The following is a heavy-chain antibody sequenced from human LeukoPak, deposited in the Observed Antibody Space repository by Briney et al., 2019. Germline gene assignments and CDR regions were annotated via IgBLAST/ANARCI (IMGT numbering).Heavy chain of an antibody. CDR1: GYTLTELS. V-gene: IGHV1-24*01. J-gene: IGHJ4*02. D-gene: IGHD1-1*01. CDR2: FDPEDGET. CDR3: ATVGAYWKEIDY. Sequence: ASVKVSCKVSGYTLTELSMHWVRQAPGIGLEWMGGFDPEDGETIYAQKFQGRVTMTEDTSTDTAYMELSSLRSEDTAVYYCATVGAYWKEIDYWGQGTPVTVSS.